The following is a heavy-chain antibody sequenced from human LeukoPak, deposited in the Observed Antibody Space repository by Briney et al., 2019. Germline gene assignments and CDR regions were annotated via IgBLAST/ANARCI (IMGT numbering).Heavy chain of an antibody. CDR2: IYTSGST. CDR1: GGSISSGSYY. V-gene: IGHV4-61*02. CDR3: AREGRSNYYGSGSYYNPRSYYYYYRDV. Sequence: SETLSLTCTVSGGSISSGSYYWSWIRQPAGKGLEWIGRIYTSGSTNYNPSLKSRVTISVDTSKNQFSLKLSSVTAADTAVYYCAREGRSNYYGSGSYYNPRSYYYYYRDVWGKGTTVTISS. J-gene: IGHJ6*03. D-gene: IGHD3-10*01.